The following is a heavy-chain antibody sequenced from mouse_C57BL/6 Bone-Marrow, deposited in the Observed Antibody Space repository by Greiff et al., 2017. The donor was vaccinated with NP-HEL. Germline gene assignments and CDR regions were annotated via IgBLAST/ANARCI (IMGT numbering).Heavy chain of an antibody. V-gene: IGHV14-3*01. Sequence: EVQLQQSVAELVRPGASVKLSCTASGFNFKNTYMHWGKQRPEQGLEWIGRIDPANGNTKYAAKVQGKATLTADTSSNTPYLQLSSLTSEDTAIYCYARGYYGNGYWYFDDWGKGTPVTVSS. CDR3: ARGYYGNGYWYFDD. J-gene: IGHJ1*03. CDR1: GFNFKNTY. CDR2: IDPANGNT. D-gene: IGHD1-1*01.